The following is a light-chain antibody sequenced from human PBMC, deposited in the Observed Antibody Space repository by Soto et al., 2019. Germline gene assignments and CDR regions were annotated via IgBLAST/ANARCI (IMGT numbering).Light chain of an antibody. CDR1: XSDVGGYNY. CDR3: SSYTSSSTLYV. J-gene: IGLJ1*01. V-gene: IGLV2-14*01. Sequence: QSALTQPASVSGSPGQSITISCXGTXSDVGGYNYVSWYQQHPGKAPKLMIYDVSNRPSGVSNRFSGSKSGNTASLTISGLQAEDEADYYCSSYTSSSTLYVFXTGTKVTVL. CDR2: DVS.